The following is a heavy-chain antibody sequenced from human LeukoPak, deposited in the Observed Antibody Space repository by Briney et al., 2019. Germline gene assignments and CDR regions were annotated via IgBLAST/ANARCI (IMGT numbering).Heavy chain of an antibody. CDR2: IYYSGST. D-gene: IGHD5-18*01. J-gene: IGHJ4*02. CDR1: GGSISSGGYY. V-gene: IGHV4-31*03. CDR3: ARSAYRGYSYEAD. Sequence: PSETLSLTCTVSGGSISSGGYYWSWIRQHPGKGLEWIGYIYYSGSTYYNPSLKSRVTISVDTSKNQFSLKPSSVTAADTAVYYCARSAYRGYSYEADWGQGTLVTVSS.